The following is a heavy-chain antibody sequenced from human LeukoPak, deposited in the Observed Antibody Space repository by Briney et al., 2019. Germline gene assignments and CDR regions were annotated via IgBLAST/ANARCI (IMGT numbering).Heavy chain of an antibody. CDR3: ASHSMVRGVTSFDY. CDR2: INPNSGGT. Sequence: ASVKVSCKASGYTFTSYDINWVRQAPGQGLEWMGWINPNSGGTNYAQKFQGRVTMTRDTSISTAYMELSRLRSDDTAVYYCASHSMVRGVTSFDYWGQGTLVTVSS. J-gene: IGHJ4*02. CDR1: GYTFTSYD. V-gene: IGHV1-2*02. D-gene: IGHD3-10*01.